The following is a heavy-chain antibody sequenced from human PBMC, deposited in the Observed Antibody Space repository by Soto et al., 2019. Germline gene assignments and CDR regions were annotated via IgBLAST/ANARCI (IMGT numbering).Heavy chain of an antibody. Sequence: EQVVQSGAEVKKPGSSVKISCKASGRIFSSFPTSWVRQVPGQGLEWMGGVISASGSVTYAPKFQGRVTITAVNSAGIGYMELTSLTSEDTAIYYCARVGSRDAYDYVLDHWGPGTMVTVSS. D-gene: IGHD3-10*02. CDR2: VISASGSV. V-gene: IGHV1-69*06. CDR1: GRIFSSFP. J-gene: IGHJ1*01. CDR3: ARVGSRDAYDYVLDH.